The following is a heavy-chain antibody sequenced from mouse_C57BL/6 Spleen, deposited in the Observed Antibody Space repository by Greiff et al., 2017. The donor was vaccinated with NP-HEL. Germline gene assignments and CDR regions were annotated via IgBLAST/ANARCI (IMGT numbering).Heavy chain of an antibody. Sequence: EVQLKESGPVLVKPGASVKMSCKASGYTFTDYYMNWVKQSPGKSLEWIGVINPYNGGTSYNQKFKGKATLTVDKSSSTAYMELNSLTSEVSAVYYCASTRGSSYAMDYWGQGTSVTVSS. CDR3: ASTRGSSYAMDY. J-gene: IGHJ4*01. CDR2: INPYNGGT. CDR1: GYTFTDYY. V-gene: IGHV1-19*01.